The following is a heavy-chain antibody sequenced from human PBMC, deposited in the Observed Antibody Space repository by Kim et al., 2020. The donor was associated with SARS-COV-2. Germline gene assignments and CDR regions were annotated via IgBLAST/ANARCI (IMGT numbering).Heavy chain of an antibody. J-gene: IGHJ6*02. Sequence: GGSLRLSCAASGFTFSGYWMHWVRQPPGKGLVWVSRISTDGSDKDYADSVRGRFTISRDNAKNTLYLQMSSLRVEDTALYFCARGGASGSYSGVNYGLDVWGQGTPVTVSS. CDR2: ISTDGSDK. CDR3: ARGGASGSYSGVNYGLDV. D-gene: IGHD3-10*01. CDR1: GFTFSGYW. V-gene: IGHV3-74*01.